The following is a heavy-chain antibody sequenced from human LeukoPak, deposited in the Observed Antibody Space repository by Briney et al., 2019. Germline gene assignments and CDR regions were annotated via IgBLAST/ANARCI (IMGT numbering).Heavy chain of an antibody. CDR2: IYYSGST. J-gene: IGHJ5*02. V-gene: IGHV4-59*01. CDR1: GGSISSNY. D-gene: IGHD6-6*01. Sequence: SETLSLTCTVSGGSISSNYWSWIRQPPGKGLEWIGYIYYSGSTNYNPSLKSRVTTSVDTSKNQFSLKLSSVTAADTAVYYCARGELPYNTSSWGWFDPWGQGTLVTVSS. CDR3: ARGELPYNTSSWGWFDP.